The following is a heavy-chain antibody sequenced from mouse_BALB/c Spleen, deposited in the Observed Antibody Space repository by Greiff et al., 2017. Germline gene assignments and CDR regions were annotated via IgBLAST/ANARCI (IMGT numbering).Heavy chain of an antibody. D-gene: IGHD2-1*01. Sequence: QVQLQQSGPELVKPGASVRISCKASGYTFTSYYIHWVKQRPGQGLEWIGWIYPGNVNTKYNEKFKGKATLTADKSSSTAYMQLSSLTSEDSAVYFCARSSGNYGFAYWGQGTLVTVSA. CDR2: IYPGNVNT. V-gene: IGHV1S56*01. CDR3: ARSSGNYGFAY. J-gene: IGHJ3*01. CDR1: GYTFTSYY.